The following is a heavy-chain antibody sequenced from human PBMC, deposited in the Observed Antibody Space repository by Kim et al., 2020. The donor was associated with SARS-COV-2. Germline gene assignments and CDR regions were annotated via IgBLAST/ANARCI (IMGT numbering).Heavy chain of an antibody. J-gene: IGHJ4*02. CDR3: AREPARRADY. V-gene: IGHV3-23*01. CDR2: ITRDGST. Sequence: GGSLRLSCAASGFIFSSYDMSWVRRAPGKGLEWISAITRDGSTFYADSVKGRFSISRDNPENTLYLQMDSLRVEDTAVYYCAREPARRADYWGQGTLVTV. CDR1: GFIFSSYD. D-gene: IGHD1-1*01.